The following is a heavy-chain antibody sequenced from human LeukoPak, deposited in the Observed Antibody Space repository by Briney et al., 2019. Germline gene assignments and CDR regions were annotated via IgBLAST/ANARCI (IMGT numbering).Heavy chain of an antibody. CDR1: GFTFSSYA. D-gene: IGHD2-2*01. CDR2: ISGSGGST. J-gene: IGHJ3*02. V-gene: IGHV3-23*01. Sequence: TGGSLRLSCAASGFTFSSYAMSWVRQAPGKGLEWVSAISGSGGSTYYAGSVKGRFTISRDNSKNTLYLQMNSLRAEDTAVYYCANEPDIVVVPAASSGYSSSSHAFDIWGQGTMVSVSS. CDR3: ANEPDIVVVPAASSGYSSSSHAFDI.